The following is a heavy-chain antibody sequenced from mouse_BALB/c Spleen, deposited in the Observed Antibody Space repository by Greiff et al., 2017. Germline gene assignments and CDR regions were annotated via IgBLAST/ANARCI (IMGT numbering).Heavy chain of an antibody. V-gene: IGHV5-4*02. J-gene: IGHJ4*01. CDR1: GFTFSDYY. CDR2: ISDGGSYT. Sequence: EVQLVESGGGLVKPGGSLKLSCAASGFTFSDYYMYWVRQTPEKRLEWVATISDGGSYTYYPDSVKGRFTISRDNAKNNLYLQMSSLKSEDTAMYYCARGNYGNYYAMDYWGQGTSVTVSS. CDR3: ARGNYGNYYAMDY. D-gene: IGHD2-1*01.